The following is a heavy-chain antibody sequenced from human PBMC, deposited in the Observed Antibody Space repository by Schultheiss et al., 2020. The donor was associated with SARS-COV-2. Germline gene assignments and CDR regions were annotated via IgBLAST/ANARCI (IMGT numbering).Heavy chain of an antibody. D-gene: IGHD3-16*01. Sequence: SETLSLTCTVSGGSINSHYWTWLRQPPGKGLEWIAYMYDSGTTNYNPSLKSRVTMSADTSKNQFSLKLSSVTAADTAVYYCARDQGAYYYYMDVWGKGTTVTVSS. V-gene: IGHV4-59*11. CDR2: MYDSGTT. J-gene: IGHJ6*03. CDR1: GGSINSHY. CDR3: ARDQGAYYYYMDV.